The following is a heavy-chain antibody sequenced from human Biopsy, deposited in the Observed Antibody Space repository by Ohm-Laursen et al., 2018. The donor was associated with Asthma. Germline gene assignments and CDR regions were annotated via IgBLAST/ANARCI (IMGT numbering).Heavy chain of an antibody. CDR1: GFSFSNFA. D-gene: IGHD1-1*01. Sequence: SLRLSCTASGFSFSNFAIHWVRQAPGKGLERVGVISKDASTQDYADSVKGRFTMARDNSKNMLDLQMNSLREEDTAVYYCVRDGTDDAFDIWGQGTVVSVSS. V-gene: IGHV3-30*01. J-gene: IGHJ3*02. CDR3: VRDGTDDAFDI. CDR2: ISKDASTQ.